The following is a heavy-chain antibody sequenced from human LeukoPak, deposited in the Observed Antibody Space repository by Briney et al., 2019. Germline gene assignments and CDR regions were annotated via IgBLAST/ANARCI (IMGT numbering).Heavy chain of an antibody. Sequence: GGSLRLSCEVSGFKLRRYWIHWVRQAPGQGLVWVSRINFDGTSITYADSVKGRFTISRDNAQNTLYLQMHSLRGEDTAMYYCARDHAFRHYDSWGQGTLVTVSS. CDR1: GFKLRRYW. J-gene: IGHJ4*02. CDR3: ARDHAFRHYDS. D-gene: IGHD3-3*01. CDR2: INFDGTSI. V-gene: IGHV3-74*03.